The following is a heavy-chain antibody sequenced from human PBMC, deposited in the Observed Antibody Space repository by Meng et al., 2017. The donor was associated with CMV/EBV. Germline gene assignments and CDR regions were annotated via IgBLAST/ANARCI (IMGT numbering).Heavy chain of an antibody. Sequence: SETLSLTCTVSGGSISSYYWGWIRQPPGKGLEWIGSIYYSGSTYYNPSLKSRATISVDTSKNQFSLKLSSVTAADTAVYYCARLKLLSCWFDPWGQGTLVTVS. V-gene: IGHV4-39*01. CDR2: IYYSGST. J-gene: IGHJ5*02. CDR1: GGSISSYY. D-gene: IGHD2-2*01. CDR3: ARLKLLSCWFDP.